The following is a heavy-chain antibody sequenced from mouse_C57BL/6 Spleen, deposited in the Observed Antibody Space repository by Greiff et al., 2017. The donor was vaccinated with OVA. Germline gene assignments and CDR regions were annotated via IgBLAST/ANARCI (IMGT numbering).Heavy chain of an antibody. CDR2: INPGSGGT. CDR3: AREGVATRYFDV. V-gene: IGHV1-54*01. D-gene: IGHD1-1*01. J-gene: IGHJ1*03. Sequence: QVQLQQSGAELVRPGTSVKVSCKASGYAFTNYLIEWVKQRPGQGLEWIGVINPGSGGTNYNEKFKGKATLTADKSSSTAYMQLSSLTSEDSAVYFCAREGVATRYFDVWGTGTTVTVSS. CDR1: GYAFTNYL.